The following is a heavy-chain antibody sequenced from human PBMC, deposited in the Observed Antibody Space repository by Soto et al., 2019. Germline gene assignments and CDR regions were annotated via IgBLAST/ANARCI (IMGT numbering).Heavy chain of an antibody. Sequence: PSETLSLTCTVSGGSISSYYWSRIRQPAGKGLEWIGRIYTSGSTNYNPSLKSRVTMSVDTSKNQFSLKLSSVTAADTAVYYCARDIWDSSGWYVPGGPFQHWGQGTLVTVSS. CDR1: GGSISSYY. D-gene: IGHD6-19*01. V-gene: IGHV4-4*07. CDR3: ARDIWDSSGWYVPGGPFQH. CDR2: IYTSGST. J-gene: IGHJ1*01.